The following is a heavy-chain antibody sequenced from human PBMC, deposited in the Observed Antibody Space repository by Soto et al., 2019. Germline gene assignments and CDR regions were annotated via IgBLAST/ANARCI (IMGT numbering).Heavy chain of an antibody. V-gene: IGHV3-33*01. D-gene: IGHD3-10*01. CDR3: ARDQGKLGSGNYYYYYYGMDV. J-gene: IGHJ6*02. Sequence: GGSLRLSCAASGFTFSSYGMHWVRQAPGKGLEWVAVIWYDGSNKYYADSVKGRFTISRDNSKNTLYLQMNSLRAEDTAVYYCARDQGKLGSGNYYYYYYGMDVWGQGTTVTVSS. CDR2: IWYDGSNK. CDR1: GFTFSSYG.